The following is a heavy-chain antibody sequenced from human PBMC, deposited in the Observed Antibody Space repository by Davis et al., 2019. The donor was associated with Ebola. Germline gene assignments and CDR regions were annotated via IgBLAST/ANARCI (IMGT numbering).Heavy chain of an antibody. D-gene: IGHD4-17*01. CDR2: IYYSGST. J-gene: IGHJ4*02. Sequence: PSETLSLTCTVSGGSISSGGYYWSWIRQHPGKGLEWIGYIYYSGSTYYNPSLKSRVTISVDTSKNQFSLKLSSVTAADTAVYYCARLSLGDYFDYWGQGTLVTVSS. CDR1: GGSISSGGYY. V-gene: IGHV4-31*03. CDR3: ARLSLGDYFDY.